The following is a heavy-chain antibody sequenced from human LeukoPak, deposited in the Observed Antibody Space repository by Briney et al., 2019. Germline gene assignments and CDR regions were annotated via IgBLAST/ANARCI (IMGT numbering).Heavy chain of an antibody. CDR2: IKQDGSEK. D-gene: IGHD1-26*01. CDR3: AGFEATGGNFDY. J-gene: IGHJ4*02. CDR1: AFTFSSYW. Sequence: PGGSLRLSCAASAFTFSSYWMGWVRQTPGKGLEWVANIKQDGSEKYYVDSVRGRFTISRDNAKNSLYLQMNSLRAEDTAVYFCAGFEATGGNFDYWGQGSLVAVSS. V-gene: IGHV3-7*01.